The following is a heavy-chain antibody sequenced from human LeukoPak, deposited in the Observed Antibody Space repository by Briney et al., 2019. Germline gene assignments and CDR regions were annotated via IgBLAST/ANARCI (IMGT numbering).Heavy chain of an antibody. CDR2: ISAYNGNT. CDR1: GGTFSSYA. CDR3: ARRYCSGGSCYSGWFDP. Sequence: ASVKVSCKASGGTFSSYAISWVRQAPGQGLEWMGWISAYNGNTNYAQKLQGRVTMTTDTSTSTAYMELRSLRSDDTAVYYCARRYCSGGSCYSGWFDPWGQGTLVTVSS. J-gene: IGHJ5*02. V-gene: IGHV1-18*01. D-gene: IGHD2-15*01.